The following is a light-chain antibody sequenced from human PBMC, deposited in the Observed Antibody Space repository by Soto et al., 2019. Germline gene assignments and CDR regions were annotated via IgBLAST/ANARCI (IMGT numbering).Light chain of an antibody. CDR3: SSYTSSSTPYV. Sequence: QSVLTQPASGSGSPGQSITISCTGTSSDVGGYDYVSWYQQHPGKAPKLIIYEVNNRPSGVSNRFSGSKSDNTASLTISGLQAEDEADYYCSSYTSSSTPYVFGSGTKATVL. CDR1: SSDVGGYDY. J-gene: IGLJ1*01. CDR2: EVN. V-gene: IGLV2-14*01.